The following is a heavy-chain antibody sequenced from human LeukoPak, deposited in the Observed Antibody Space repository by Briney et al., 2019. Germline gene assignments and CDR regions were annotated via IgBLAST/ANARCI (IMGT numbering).Heavy chain of an antibody. CDR2: FYYTGT. D-gene: IGHD7-27*01. V-gene: IGHV4-59*01. CDR3: ASRKLGSDY. J-gene: IGHJ4*02. Sequence: FYYTGTSYNPSLKSRVTISADTSKNQFSLNLSSVTAADTAVYYCASRKLGSDYWGQGTLVTVSS.